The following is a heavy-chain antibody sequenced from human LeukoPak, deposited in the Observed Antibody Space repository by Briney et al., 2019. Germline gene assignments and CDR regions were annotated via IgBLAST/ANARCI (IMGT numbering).Heavy chain of an antibody. CDR2: ISYDGSNK. J-gene: IGHJ4*02. V-gene: IGHV3-30-3*01. CDR3: ARPDYGDYEGGTFDY. D-gene: IGHD4-17*01. CDR1: GFTFSSYA. Sequence: GGSLRLSCAASGFTFSSYAMHWVRQAPGKGLGWVAVISYDGSNKYYADSVKGRFTISRDNSKNTLCLQMNSLRAEETAVYYCARPDYGDYEGGTFDYWGQGTLVTVSS.